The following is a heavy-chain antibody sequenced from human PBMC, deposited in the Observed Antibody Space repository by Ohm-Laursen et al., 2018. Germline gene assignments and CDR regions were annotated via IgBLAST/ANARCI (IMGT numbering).Heavy chain of an antibody. D-gene: IGHD4-17*01. J-gene: IGHJ3*02. CDR3: AIDLYGDLPFDI. CDR2: IYNSGTT. V-gene: IGHV4-59*01. Sequence: SDTLSLTCTVSGGSISSYYWTWIRQPPGKGLEWIGNIYNSGTTNYNPSLKSRVTISVDTSKNQFSLKLSSVTAADTAVYYCAIDLYGDLPFDIWGQGTMVTVSS. CDR1: GGSISSYY.